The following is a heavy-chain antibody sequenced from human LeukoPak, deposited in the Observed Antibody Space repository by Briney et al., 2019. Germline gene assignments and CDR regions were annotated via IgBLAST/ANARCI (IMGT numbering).Heavy chain of an antibody. CDR1: GGSFSGYY. V-gene: IGHV4-34*01. Sequence: SETLSLTCAVYGGSFSGYYWSLIRQPPGKGLEWIGEINHSGSTNYNPSLKSRVTISVDTSKNQFSLKLSSVTAADTAVYYCARNSGWSDYWGQGTLVTVSS. CDR3: ARNSGWSDY. J-gene: IGHJ4*02. CDR2: INHSGST. D-gene: IGHD6-19*01.